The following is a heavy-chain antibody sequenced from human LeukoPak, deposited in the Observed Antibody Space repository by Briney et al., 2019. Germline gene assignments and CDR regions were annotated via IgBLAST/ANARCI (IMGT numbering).Heavy chain of an antibody. J-gene: IGHJ4*02. CDR3: ARALGRIAAAGIDY. Sequence: GGSLRLSCAASGFTFSSYWMHWVRQAPGKGLVWVSRINTDGSSTSYADSVKGRFTISRDNAKNTLYLQMNSLRAEDTAVYYCARALGRIAAAGIDYWGQGTLVTVSS. D-gene: IGHD6-13*01. CDR2: INTDGSST. V-gene: IGHV3-74*01. CDR1: GFTFSSYW.